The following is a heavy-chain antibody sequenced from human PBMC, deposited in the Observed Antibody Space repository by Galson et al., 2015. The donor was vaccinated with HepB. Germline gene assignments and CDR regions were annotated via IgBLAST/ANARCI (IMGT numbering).Heavy chain of an antibody. Sequence: SVKVSCKASGYTFTSYGISWVRQAPGQGLEWMGWISAYNGNTNYAQKLQGRVTMTTDTSTSTAYMELRSLRSDDTAVYYCASLMTSKRSSTSVDHDAFDIWGQGTMVTVSS. CDR1: GYTFTSYG. V-gene: IGHV1-18*01. D-gene: IGHD2-2*01. CDR3: ASLMTSKRSSTSVDHDAFDI. CDR2: ISAYNGNT. J-gene: IGHJ3*02.